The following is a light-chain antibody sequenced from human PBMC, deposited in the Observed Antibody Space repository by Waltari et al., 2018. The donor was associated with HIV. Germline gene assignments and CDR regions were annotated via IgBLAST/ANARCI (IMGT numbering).Light chain of an antibody. CDR3: QSYDSTLSGWV. CDR1: SSNNRTNYA. V-gene: IGLV1-40*01. Sequence: QSVLTQPPSVSWVPGQRATISRPGTSSNNRTNYAVHGYRQLPGTAPQVIIYGNNNRPSGVPDRFSGSKSGTSASLAITGLQPEDESDYHCQSYDSTLSGWVFGGGTKLTVL. J-gene: IGLJ3*02. CDR2: GNN.